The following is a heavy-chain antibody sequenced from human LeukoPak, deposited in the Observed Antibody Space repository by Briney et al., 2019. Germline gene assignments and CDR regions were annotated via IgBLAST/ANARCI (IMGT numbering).Heavy chain of an antibody. CDR3: ATEDWTNLRKTRAYSYYFDY. Sequence: ASVKVSCKVSGYTLTELSMHWVRQAPGKGLEWMGGFDPEDGETIYAQKFQGRVTMTEGTSTDTAYMELSSLRSEDTAVYYCATEDWTNLRKTRAYSYYFDYWGQGTLVTVSS. CDR1: GYTLTELS. J-gene: IGHJ4*02. V-gene: IGHV1-24*01. D-gene: IGHD3/OR15-3a*01. CDR2: FDPEDGET.